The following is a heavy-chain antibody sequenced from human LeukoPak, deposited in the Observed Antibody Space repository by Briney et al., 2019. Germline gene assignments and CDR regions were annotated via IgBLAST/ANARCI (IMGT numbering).Heavy chain of an antibody. D-gene: IGHD6-13*01. CDR2: INPSGGST. J-gene: IGHJ4*02. V-gene: IGHV1-46*01. Sequence: ASVKVSCNASGYTFTGYYMHWVRQAPGQGLEWMGIINPSGGSTSYAQKFQGRVTMTRDMSTSTVYMELSSLRSEDTAVYYCARICTDSSSWYYFDYWGQGTLVTVSS. CDR3: ARICTDSSSWYYFDY. CDR1: GYTFTGYY.